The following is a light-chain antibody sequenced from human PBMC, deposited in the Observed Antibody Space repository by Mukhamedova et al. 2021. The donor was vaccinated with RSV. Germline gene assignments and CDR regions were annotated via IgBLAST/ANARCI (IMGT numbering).Light chain of an antibody. V-gene: IGKV1-33*01. CDR2: DSS. J-gene: IGKJ4*01. CDR3: LQFANFPLT. Sequence: WYQRRVHGKAPKLLIYDSSNLETGVPSRFSGSGSGTHFTFNISSLQPEDIATYYCLQFANFPLTFGGGTKVEIK.